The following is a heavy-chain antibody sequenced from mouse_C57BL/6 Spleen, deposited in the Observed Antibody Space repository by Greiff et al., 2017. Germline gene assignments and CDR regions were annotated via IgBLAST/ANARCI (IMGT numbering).Heavy chain of an antibody. D-gene: IGHD3-3*01. Sequence: EVKLMESGAELVRPGASVKLSCTASGFNIKDDYMHWVKQRPEQGLEWIGWIDPENGDTEYASKFQGKATITADTSSNTAYLQLSSLTSEDTAVYYCTTRDRDYWGQGTTLTVSS. J-gene: IGHJ2*01. CDR3: TTRDRDY. V-gene: IGHV14-4*01. CDR1: GFNIKDDY. CDR2: IDPENGDT.